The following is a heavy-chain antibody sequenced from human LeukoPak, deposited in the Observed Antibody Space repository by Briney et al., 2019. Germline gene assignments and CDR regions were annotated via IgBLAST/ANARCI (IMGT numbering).Heavy chain of an antibody. Sequence: SETLSLTCTFSGGSISSYYWGWIRQPPGKGLEWIGSIYYSGNTYYNASLKSQVSISIDTSKNQFSLRLTSVTAADTAVYYCARQTGSGLFILPGGQGTLVTVSS. CDR3: ARQTGSGLFILP. CDR2: IYYSGNT. D-gene: IGHD3/OR15-3a*01. J-gene: IGHJ4*02. V-gene: IGHV4-39*01. CDR1: GGSISSYY.